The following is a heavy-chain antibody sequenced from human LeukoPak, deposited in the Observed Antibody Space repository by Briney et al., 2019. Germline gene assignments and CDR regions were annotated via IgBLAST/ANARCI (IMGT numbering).Heavy chain of an antibody. CDR1: GFTFSRYW. CDR2: IKQDGSEK. CDR3: ASEEYGDHMW. Sequence: GGSLRLSCAASGFTFSRYWMSWVRQAPGKGLEWVANIKQDGSEKYYVDSVKGRFTISRDNARNSLYLQMNNLRAEDTAVYYCASEEYGDHMWWGQGTLVTVSS. D-gene: IGHD4-17*01. J-gene: IGHJ4*02. V-gene: IGHV3-7*01.